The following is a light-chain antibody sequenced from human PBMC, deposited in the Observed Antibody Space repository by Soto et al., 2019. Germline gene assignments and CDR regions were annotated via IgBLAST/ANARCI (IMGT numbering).Light chain of an antibody. CDR3: QQGYSSPAT. CDR2: GAS. J-gene: IGKJ5*01. Sequence: DIQMTQSPSVLSASVRDSLTVTCRASQSIGKHLNWYQQKPGKAPKFLIYGASTLQSGVPSRFTGSGSGTDFALTVNSLQAEDFATYYCQQGYSSPATFGQGTRLEI. V-gene: IGKV1-39*01. CDR1: QSIGKH.